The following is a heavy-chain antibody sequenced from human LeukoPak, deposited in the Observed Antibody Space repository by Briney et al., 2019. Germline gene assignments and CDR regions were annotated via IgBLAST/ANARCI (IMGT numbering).Heavy chain of an antibody. V-gene: IGHV4-34*01. D-gene: IGHD6-13*01. CDR2: INHTGST. CDR3: ATTRPTRYSSSWYPPYYYGMDV. J-gene: IGHJ6*02. Sequence: SETLSLTCAVYGGSFSGYYWSLIRQPPGKGLVWIGEINHTGSTNYNPSLKSRVTISVDTSKNQFSMKLSSVTAADTAVYYCATTRPTRYSSSWYPPYYYGMDVWGQGTTVTVSS. CDR1: GGSFSGYY.